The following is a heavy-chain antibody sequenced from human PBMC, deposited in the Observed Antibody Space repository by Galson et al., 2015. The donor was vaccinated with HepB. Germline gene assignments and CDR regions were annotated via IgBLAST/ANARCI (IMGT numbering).Heavy chain of an antibody. V-gene: IGHV3-23*01. CDR1: GFTFSSYA. J-gene: IGHJ1*01. CDR2: MRDNGDKT. CDR3: ATRSGASGWYSYFQH. Sequence: SMRLSCAASGFTFSSYAIMWVRQAPGKGLAWVSGMRDNGDKTFYADPVKGRFTISRDISKNTVYLQMNSLKVEDTAVYYCATRSGASGWYSYFQHWGQGTLVTVSS. D-gene: IGHD6-19*01.